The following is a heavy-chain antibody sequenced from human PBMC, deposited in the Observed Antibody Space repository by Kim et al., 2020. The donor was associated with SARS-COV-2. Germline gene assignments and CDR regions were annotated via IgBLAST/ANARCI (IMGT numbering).Heavy chain of an antibody. V-gene: IGHV1-69*13. CDR3: ARDPAYYGSGSPRHNYYYYGMDV. J-gene: IGHJ6*02. Sequence: SVKVSCKASGGTFSSYAISWVRQAPGQGLEWMGGIIPIFGTANYAQKFQGRVTITADESTSTAYMELSSLRSEDTAVYYCARDPAYYGSGSPRHNYYYYGMDVWGQGTTVTVSS. D-gene: IGHD3-10*01. CDR1: GGTFSSYA. CDR2: IIPIFGTA.